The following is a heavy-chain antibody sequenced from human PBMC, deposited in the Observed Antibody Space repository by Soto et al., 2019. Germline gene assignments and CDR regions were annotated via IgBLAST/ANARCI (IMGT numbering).Heavy chain of an antibody. CDR2: FDAEDGAA. Sequence: ASVNVSCKVSGYTLTELYMHWVRQAPGRGLEWMGVFDAEDGAASYAQNFQGRVTMTVDTSTDTAYMEVTSLRSEDTAVYYCATDLFPYYANAWLALRPAVYWCQGPHVTVFS. J-gene: IGHJ4*02. D-gene: IGHD2-8*01. CDR3: ATDLFPYYANAWLALRPAVY. V-gene: IGHV1-24*01. CDR1: GYTLTELY.